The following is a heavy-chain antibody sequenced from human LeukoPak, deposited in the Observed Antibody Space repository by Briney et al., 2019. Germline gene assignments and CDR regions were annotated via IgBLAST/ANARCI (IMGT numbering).Heavy chain of an antibody. D-gene: IGHD2-2*01. J-gene: IGHJ3*02. V-gene: IGHV4-4*09. CDR3: ARQKCTSTSCLTKNAFDI. CDR2: IYTSGST. CDR1: GSISSCY. Sequence: SETLSLTCTVSGSISSCYWSWIRQPPGKGLEWIGYIYTSGSTNYNPSLKSRVTISVDTSKNQFSLDLSSVTAADTAVYYCARQKCTSTSCLTKNAFDIWGQGTMVTVSS.